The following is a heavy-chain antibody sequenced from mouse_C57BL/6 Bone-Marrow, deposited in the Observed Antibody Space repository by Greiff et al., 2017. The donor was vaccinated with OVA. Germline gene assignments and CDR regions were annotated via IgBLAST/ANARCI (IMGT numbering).Heavy chain of an antibody. Sequence: QVQLQQSGAELVRPGASVTLSCKASGYTFTDYEMHWVKQTPVHGLEWIGAIDPETGGNAYNQKFQGKAILTADKSSSTAYIALRSLTSADSAVYEGTRSYSNYGDFDYWGQGTTLTVSS. CDR3: TRSYSNYGDFDY. CDR1: GYTFTDYE. D-gene: IGHD2-5*01. J-gene: IGHJ2*01. CDR2: IDPETGGN. V-gene: IGHV1-15*01.